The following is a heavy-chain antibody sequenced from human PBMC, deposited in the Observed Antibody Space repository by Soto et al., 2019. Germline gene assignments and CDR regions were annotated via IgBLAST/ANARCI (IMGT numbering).Heavy chain of an antibody. CDR3: ATNYGSGSTHFDY. CDR1: GGTFSSYT. CDR2: FIPMVGMT. J-gene: IGHJ4*02. V-gene: IGHV1-69*02. D-gene: IGHD3-10*01. Sequence: QVQLVQSGTEVKKPGSSVKVSCTASGGTFSSYTINWVRQAPGHGPEWMGRFIPMVGMTNYAQKFQGRVTISADKSTSTIYMHLNSLRSEDTAVYYCATNYGSGSTHFDYWGQGTLVTVSS.